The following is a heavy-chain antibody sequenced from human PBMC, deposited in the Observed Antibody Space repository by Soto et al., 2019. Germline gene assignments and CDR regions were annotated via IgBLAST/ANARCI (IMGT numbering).Heavy chain of an antibody. Sequence: ASVKVSCKASGYTFTSYGISWVRQAPGQGLEWMGWISAYNGNTNYAQKLQGRVTMTTDTSTSTAYMELRSLRSDDTAVYYCARKGFCGYWDMIQFFDYCXQGSLVTVSS. CDR2: ISAYNGNT. J-gene: IGHJ4*02. CDR3: ARKGFCGYWDMIQFFDY. V-gene: IGHV1-18*01. CDR1: GYTFTSYG. D-gene: IGHD3-22*01.